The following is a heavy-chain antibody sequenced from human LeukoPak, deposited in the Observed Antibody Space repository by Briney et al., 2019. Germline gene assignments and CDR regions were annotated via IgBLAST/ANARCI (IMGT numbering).Heavy chain of an antibody. V-gene: IGHV4-39*07. J-gene: IGHJ3*02. CDR2: IYYSGST. CDR1: GGSISSSSYY. CDR3: ARKYSSGWYEGDAFDI. Sequence: SETLSLTCTVSGGSISSSSYYWGWIRQPPGKGLEWIGSIYYSGSTYYNPSLKSRVTISVDTSKNQFSLKLSSVTAADTAVYYCARKYSSGWYEGDAFDIWGQGTMVTVSS. D-gene: IGHD6-19*01.